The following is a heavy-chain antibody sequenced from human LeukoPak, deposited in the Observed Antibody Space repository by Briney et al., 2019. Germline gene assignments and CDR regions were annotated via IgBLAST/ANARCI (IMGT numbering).Heavy chain of an antibody. CDR3: ARKRGYSYGYYFDY. D-gene: IGHD5-18*01. CDR1: GDSISSSNW. V-gene: IGHV4-4*02. CDR2: IYHSGST. Sequence: ASETLSLTCAVSGDSISSSNWWNWVRQPPGKGLEWIGEIYHSGSTSYNPSLKSRVTVSVDKSKNQFFLKLSSVTAADTAVYYCARKRGYSYGYYFDYWGQGTLVTVSS. J-gene: IGHJ4*02.